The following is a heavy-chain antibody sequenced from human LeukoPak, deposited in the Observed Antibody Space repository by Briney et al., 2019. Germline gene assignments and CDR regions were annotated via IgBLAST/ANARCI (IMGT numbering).Heavy chain of an antibody. Sequence: SQTLSLTSAISGDSVSINSAGWNWVRQSPSRGLEWLGRTYYRSKWYNDDALWVKSRITINPDTAKSQFSLQLNSVTPEDTALYYCARGGLVRGTINSLIGFDIWGQGRMVTVSS. J-gene: IGHJ3*02. D-gene: IGHD3-10*01. CDR3: ARGGLVRGTINSLIGFDI. V-gene: IGHV6-1*01. CDR2: TYYRSKWYN. CDR1: GDSVSINSAG.